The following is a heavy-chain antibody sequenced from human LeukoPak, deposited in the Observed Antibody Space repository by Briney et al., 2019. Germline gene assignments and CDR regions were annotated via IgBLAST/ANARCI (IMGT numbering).Heavy chain of an antibody. Sequence: GASVKVSCKASGYTFTSYGISWVRQAPGQGLEWMGWISAYNGNTNYAQKLQGRVTMTTDTSTSTAYMELRSLRSDDTAMYYCARDYCSGGSCYDNWFDPWGQGTLVTVSS. D-gene: IGHD2-15*01. CDR3: ARDYCSGGSCYDNWFDP. J-gene: IGHJ5*02. V-gene: IGHV1-18*01. CDR1: GYTFTSYG. CDR2: ISAYNGNT.